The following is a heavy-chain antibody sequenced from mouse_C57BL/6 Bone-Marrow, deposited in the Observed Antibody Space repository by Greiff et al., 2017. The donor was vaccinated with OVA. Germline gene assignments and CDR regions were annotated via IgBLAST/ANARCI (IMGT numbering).Heavy chain of an antibody. D-gene: IGHD1-1*01. CDR1: GYTFTSYW. CDR3: ARYYGSRKGMMDY. V-gene: IGHV1-55*01. Sequence: VQLQQPGAELVKPGASVKMSCKASGYTFTSYWITWVKQRPGQGLEWIGDIYPGSGSTNYNEKFKSKATLTVDTSSSTAYMQLSSLTSEDSAVYYCARYYGSRKGMMDYWGQGTSVTVSS. J-gene: IGHJ4*01. CDR2: IYPGSGST.